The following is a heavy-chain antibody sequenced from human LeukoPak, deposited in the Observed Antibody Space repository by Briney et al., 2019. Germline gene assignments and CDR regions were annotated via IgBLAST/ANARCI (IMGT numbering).Heavy chain of an antibody. CDR3: ARRFDPWGAGMDV. CDR1: GGSISSYY. Sequence: SETLSLTCTVSGGSISSYYWSWIRQLPGKGLECIGYIYNSGSTNYNPSLKSRVTISVDTSKNQFSLKVSSVTAADTAVYYCARRFDPWGAGMDVWGQGTTVTVSS. D-gene: IGHD7-27*01. J-gene: IGHJ6*02. CDR2: IYNSGST. V-gene: IGHV4-59*08.